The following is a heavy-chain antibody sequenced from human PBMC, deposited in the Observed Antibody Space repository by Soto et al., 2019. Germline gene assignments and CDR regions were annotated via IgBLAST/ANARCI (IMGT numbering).Heavy chain of an antibody. J-gene: IGHJ3*02. V-gene: IGHV4-59*01. Sequence: PSETLSLTCTASGGSISSYYWSWIRQPPGKGLEWIGYIYYSGSTNYNPSLKSRVTISVDTSKNQFSLKLSSVTAADTAVYYCARERGATYDAFDIWGQGTMVTVSS. D-gene: IGHD1-26*01. CDR2: IYYSGST. CDR3: ARERGATYDAFDI. CDR1: GGSISSYY.